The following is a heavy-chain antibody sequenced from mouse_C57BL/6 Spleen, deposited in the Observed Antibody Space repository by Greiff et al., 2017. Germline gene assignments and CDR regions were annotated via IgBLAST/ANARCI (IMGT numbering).Heavy chain of an antibody. Sequence: QVQLQQSDAELVKPGASVKISCKVSGYTFTDPTIHWMKQRPEQGLEWIGYIYPRDGSTKYNEKFKGKATLTADKSSSTAYMQLNSLTSEDSAVYFCARSGDYYGSSYGFAYWGQGTLVTVSA. J-gene: IGHJ3*01. CDR2: IYPRDGST. CDR1: GYTFTDPT. D-gene: IGHD1-1*01. V-gene: IGHV1-78*01. CDR3: ARSGDYYGSSYGFAY.